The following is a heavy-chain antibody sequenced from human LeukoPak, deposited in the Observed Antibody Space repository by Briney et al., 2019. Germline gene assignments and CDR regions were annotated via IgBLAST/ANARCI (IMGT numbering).Heavy chain of an antibody. Sequence: GGSLRLSCSASGFTLRQYAMHWVRPAPGKGLEYVSAISSNGGSTNYADPVKGRFTISSDNSKNTLYLQMSSLRAEDTAVYYCVKDGGYHGSGSSYYFDYWGQGTLVTVSS. CDR1: GFTLRQYA. D-gene: IGHD3-10*01. V-gene: IGHV3-64D*06. CDR3: VKDGGYHGSGSSYYFDY. CDR2: ISSNGGST. J-gene: IGHJ4*02.